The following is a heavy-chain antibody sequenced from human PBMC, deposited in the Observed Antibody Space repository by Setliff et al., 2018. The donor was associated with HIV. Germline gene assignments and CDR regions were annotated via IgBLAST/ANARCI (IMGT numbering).Heavy chain of an antibody. CDR3: AARNSGNPTRHFDY. D-gene: IGHD3-10*01. CDR2: IYHSGST. CDR1: GYSISSGYY. V-gene: IGHV4-38-2*01. J-gene: IGHJ4*02. Sequence: SETLSLTCALSGYSISSGYYWGWIRQPSGKGLGWIGSIYHSGSTFYNPSLRSRVTISVDTSQDQFSLRLTSVTAADTAVYYCAARNSGNPTRHFDYWGQGTLVTVSS.